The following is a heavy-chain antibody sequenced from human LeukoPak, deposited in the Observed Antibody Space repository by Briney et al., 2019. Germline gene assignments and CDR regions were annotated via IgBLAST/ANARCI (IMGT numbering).Heavy chain of an antibody. Sequence: SETLSLTCTVSGGSISSYYWSWIRQPPGKGLEWIGYIYCSGSTNYNPSLKSRVTISVDTSKTQFSLKLSSVTAADTAVYYCARVERYSGYDYRFDYWGQGTLVTVSS. CDR1: GGSISSYY. CDR2: IYCSGST. V-gene: IGHV4-59*01. CDR3: ARVERYSGYDYRFDY. J-gene: IGHJ4*02. D-gene: IGHD5-12*01.